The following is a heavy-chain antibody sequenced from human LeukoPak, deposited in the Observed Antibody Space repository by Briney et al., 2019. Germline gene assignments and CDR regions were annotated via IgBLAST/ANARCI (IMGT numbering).Heavy chain of an antibody. D-gene: IGHD6-19*01. CDR1: GFTFSNYA. CDR2: ISASGDRT. V-gene: IGHV3-23*01. J-gene: IGHJ3*02. Sequence: GGSLRLSCAASGFTFSNYAMTWVRQAPGKGLEWVSSISASGDRTYYTESVKGRFTVSRDNSKNSLYLQMNSLRAEDTAVYYCGAGRYAFDIWGQGTMVTVSS. CDR3: GAGRYAFDI.